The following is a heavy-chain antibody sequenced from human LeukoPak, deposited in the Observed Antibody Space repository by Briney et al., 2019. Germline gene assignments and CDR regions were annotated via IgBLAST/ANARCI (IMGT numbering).Heavy chain of an antibody. CDR3: ARSMGQQLVLDYYYYYMDV. V-gene: IGHV4-59*01. CDR2: IYYSGST. CDR1: GGSISSYY. J-gene: IGHJ6*03. D-gene: IGHD6-13*01. Sequence: SETLSLTCTVSGGSISSYYWSWIRQPPGKGLEWIGYIYYSGSTNYNPSLTSRVTISVDTSKNQFSLKLSSVTAADTAVYYCARSMGQQLVLDYYYYYMDVWGKGTTVTVSS.